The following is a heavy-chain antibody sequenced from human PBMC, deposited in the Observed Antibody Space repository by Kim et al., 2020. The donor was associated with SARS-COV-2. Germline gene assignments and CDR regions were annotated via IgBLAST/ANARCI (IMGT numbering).Heavy chain of an antibody. Sequence: ASSGKGRFTISRDNSKNTLYLQMNSLRAEDTAVYYCAKDRGLQLGILDYWGQGTLVTVSS. V-gene: IGHV3-23*01. J-gene: IGHJ4*02. D-gene: IGHD5-12*01. CDR3: AKDRGLQLGILDY.